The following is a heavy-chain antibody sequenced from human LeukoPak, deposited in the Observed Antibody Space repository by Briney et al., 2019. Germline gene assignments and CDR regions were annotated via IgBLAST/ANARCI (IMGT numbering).Heavy chain of an antibody. CDR3: ASSGSSWFDAFDI. V-gene: IGHV4-4*07. Sequence: SETLSVTCTVSGGSISSYYWSWIRPPAGKGLEWIGRIYTSGSTNYNPSLTSRVTMSVDTSKNQFSLKLSSVTAADTAVYYCASSGSSWFDAFDIWGQGTMVTVSS. J-gene: IGHJ3*02. D-gene: IGHD6-13*01. CDR1: GGSISSYY. CDR2: IYTSGST.